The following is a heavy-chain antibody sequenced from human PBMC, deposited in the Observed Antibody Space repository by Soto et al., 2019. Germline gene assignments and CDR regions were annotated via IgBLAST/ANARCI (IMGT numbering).Heavy chain of an antibody. Sequence: QVQLVQSGAEVKKPGASVKVSCKASGYTFTSYGISWVRQAPGQGLEWMGWISAYNGNTNYAQKLQGRVTMTTDTPTSTAYKELRSLGSDDTAVYYCARDLRYYDILSGGMDVWGQGTTVTVSS. CDR3: ARDLRYYDILSGGMDV. D-gene: IGHD3-9*01. CDR2: ISAYNGNT. J-gene: IGHJ6*02. CDR1: GYTFTSYG. V-gene: IGHV1-18*01.